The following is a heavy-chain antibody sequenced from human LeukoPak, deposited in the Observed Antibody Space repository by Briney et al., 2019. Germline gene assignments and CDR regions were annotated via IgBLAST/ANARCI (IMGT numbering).Heavy chain of an antibody. D-gene: IGHD3-10*01. V-gene: IGHV1/OR15-1*02. CDR3: ARDRVGRWFGELD. Sequence: GASVKVSCKASGYIFTDYYMHWVRQAPGQELGWMGRINPNSGGTNYAQKFQGRVTMTRDTSISTAYTELSSLRSEDTAVYYCARDRVGRWFGELDWGQGTLVTVSS. J-gene: IGHJ4*02. CDR1: GYIFTDYY. CDR2: INPNSGGT.